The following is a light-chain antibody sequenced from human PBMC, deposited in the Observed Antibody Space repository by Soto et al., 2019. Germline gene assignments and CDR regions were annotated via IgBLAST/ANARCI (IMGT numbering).Light chain of an antibody. Sequence: QSVLTQPPSVSAAPGQKVTISCSGSSSNIGNNYVSWYQQLPGTAPKLLIYDSNKRPSGIPDRFSGSKSGTSATLGITGLQTGXEADYYCGTWDNSLSAVVFGGGTKLTVL. J-gene: IGLJ2*01. V-gene: IGLV1-51*01. CDR2: DSN. CDR3: GTWDNSLSAVV. CDR1: SSNIGNNY.